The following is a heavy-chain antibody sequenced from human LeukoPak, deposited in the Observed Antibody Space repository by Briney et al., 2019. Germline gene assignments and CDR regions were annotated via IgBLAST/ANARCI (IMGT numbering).Heavy chain of an antibody. J-gene: IGHJ4*02. CDR2: IYPRDGST. CDR3: ARDQEAFDY. CDR1: GYSFTSNY. V-gene: IGHV1-46*01. Sequence: ASVKVSCKASGYSFTSNYIHWVRQAPGQGLEWMGMIYPRDGSTSYAQKSQGRVTVTRDTSTSTVHMELSGLRSEDTAVYYCARDQEAFDYWGQGTLVTVSS.